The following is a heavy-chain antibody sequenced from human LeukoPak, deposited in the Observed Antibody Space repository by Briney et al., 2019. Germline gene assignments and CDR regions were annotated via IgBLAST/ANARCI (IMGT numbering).Heavy chain of an antibody. V-gene: IGHV3-23*01. CDR3: ASGAGPPVKISPGDY. D-gene: IGHD1-26*01. CDR1: GFTFSSYA. CDR2: ISGSGGST. J-gene: IGHJ4*02. Sequence: GGSLRLSCAASGFTFSSYAMSWVRQAPGKGLEWVSAISGSGGSTYYADSVKGRFTISRDNSKNTLYLQMNSLRAEDTAVYYCASGAGPPVKISPGDYWGQGTLVTVSS.